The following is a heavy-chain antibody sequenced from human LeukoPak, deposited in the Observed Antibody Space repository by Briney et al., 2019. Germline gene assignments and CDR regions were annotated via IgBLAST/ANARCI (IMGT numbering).Heavy chain of an antibody. CDR1: GFTFSSYA. V-gene: IGHV3-23*01. CDR2: IGGTNGRT. CDR3: AKHYYDTSGTPRYFDY. J-gene: IGHJ4*02. D-gene: IGHD3-22*01. Sequence: GGSLRLSCAASGFTFSSYAMSWVRQPPGKGLEWVSAIGGTNGRTYYADSVKGRFTISRDNSVNTLYLQMNSLRDEDTAVYYCAKHYYDTSGTPRYFDYWGQGTLVTVSS.